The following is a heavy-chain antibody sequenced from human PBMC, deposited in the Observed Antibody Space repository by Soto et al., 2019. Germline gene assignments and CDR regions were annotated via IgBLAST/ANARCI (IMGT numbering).Heavy chain of an antibody. CDR2: IYYSGST. Sequence: SEALSITCTVSGCSISSYYWSWFRQPPGKGLGWIGYIYYSGSTNYNPSLKSRVTISVDTSKNQFSLKLSSVTAADTAVYYCARHYDFWSGYYRESYYYGMDVWGQGTTVTVSS. V-gene: IGHV4-59*01. J-gene: IGHJ6*02. CDR3: ARHYDFWSGYYRESYYYGMDV. CDR1: GCSISSYY. D-gene: IGHD3-3*01.